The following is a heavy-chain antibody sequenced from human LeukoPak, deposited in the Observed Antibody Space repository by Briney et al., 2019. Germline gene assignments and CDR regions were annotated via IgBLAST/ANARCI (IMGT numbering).Heavy chain of an antibody. CDR2: IKQDGNEK. D-gene: IGHD3-10*01. V-gene: IGHV3-7*03. Sequence: GGSLRLSCAASTFTFSNYWMSWVRQAPGKGLEWVANIKQDGNEKYYVDSVKGRFTISRDNAKTSLYLQMNSLRAEDTAAYYCAKGSFWGQGTLVTVSS. CDR1: TFTFSNYW. J-gene: IGHJ4*02. CDR3: AKGSF.